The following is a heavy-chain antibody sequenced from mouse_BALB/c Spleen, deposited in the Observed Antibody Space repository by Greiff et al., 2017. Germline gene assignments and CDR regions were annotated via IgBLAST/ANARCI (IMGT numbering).Heavy chain of an antibody. CDR1: GYTFTSYW. D-gene: IGHD1-1*01. V-gene: IGHV1S127*01. J-gene: IGHJ4*01. CDR2: IDPSDSYT. CDR3: TRRDTTGAYYYAMDY. Sequence: QVQLQQPGAELVKPGASVKMSCKASGYTFTSYWMHWVKQRPGQGLEWIGTIDPSDSYTSYNQKFKGKATLTVDTSSSTACMQLSSLTSEDSAVYYCTRRDTTGAYYYAMDYWGQGTSVTVSS.